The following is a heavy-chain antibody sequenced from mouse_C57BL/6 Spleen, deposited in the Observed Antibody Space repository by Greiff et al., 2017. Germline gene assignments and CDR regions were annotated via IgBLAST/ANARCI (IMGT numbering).Heavy chain of an antibody. D-gene: IGHD1-1*01. Sequence: QVHVKQSGAELVRPGSSVKLSCKASGYTFTSYWMHWVKQRPIQGLEWIGNIDPSDSETHYNQKFKDKATLTVDKSSSTAYMQLSSLTSEDSAVYYCARTGLYGSSYGVDYWGQGTTLTVSS. CDR3: ARTGLYGSSYGVDY. CDR1: GYTFTSYW. J-gene: IGHJ2*01. V-gene: IGHV1-52*01. CDR2: IDPSDSET.